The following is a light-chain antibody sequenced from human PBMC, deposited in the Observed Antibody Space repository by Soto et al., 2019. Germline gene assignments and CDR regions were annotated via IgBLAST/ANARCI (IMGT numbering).Light chain of an antibody. CDR2: TAS. Sequence: IQMTQSPSSLSASVGDRVTITCRASQSIVRNLSWYQQKQGKAPELLIYTASNLESGVPSRFSGSGSGTDFALTISSLQPEDSAAYYCQQSHSSPLSFGGGTKVDIK. V-gene: IGKV1-39*01. CDR1: QSIVRN. CDR3: QQSHSSPLS. J-gene: IGKJ4*01.